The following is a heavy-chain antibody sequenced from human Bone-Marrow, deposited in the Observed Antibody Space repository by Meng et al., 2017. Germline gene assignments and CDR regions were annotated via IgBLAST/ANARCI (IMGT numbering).Heavy chain of an antibody. Sequence: GESLMISCAASGFTFSSYWMHWVRQAPGKGLVWVSRINSDGSSTSYADSVKGRFTISRDNDKNTLYLQMNSLRAEDTAVYYCARVYYDSSGYPGYWGQGTLVTVSS. D-gene: IGHD3-22*01. V-gene: IGHV3-74*01. CDR2: INSDGSST. CDR3: ARVYYDSSGYPGY. CDR1: GFTFSSYW. J-gene: IGHJ4*02.